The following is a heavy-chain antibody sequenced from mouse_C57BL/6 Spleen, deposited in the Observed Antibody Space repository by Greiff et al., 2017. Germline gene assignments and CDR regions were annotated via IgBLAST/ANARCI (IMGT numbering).Heavy chain of an antibody. D-gene: IGHD1-1*01. CDR1: GFTFSSYA. V-gene: IGHV5-4*01. CDR3: ARGFITTVVADWYFDV. Sequence: EVQGVESGGGLVKPGGSLKLSCAASGFTFSSYAMSWVRQTPEKRLEWVATISDGGSYTYYPDNVKGRFTISRDNAKNNLYLQMSHLKSEDTAMYYCARGFITTVVADWYFDVWGTGTTVTVSS. J-gene: IGHJ1*03. CDR2: ISDGGSYT.